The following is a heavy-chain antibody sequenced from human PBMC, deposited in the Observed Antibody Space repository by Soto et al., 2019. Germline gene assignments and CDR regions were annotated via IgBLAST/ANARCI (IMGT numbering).Heavy chain of an antibody. CDR2: ISDDGRST. CDR3: VKLAEYGVDEG. CDR1: GLTFSMYS. D-gene: IGHD4-17*01. Sequence: GGSLRLSCSASGLTFSMYSMHWIRQAPGKGLEYVSAISDDGRSTYYADSVKGRYTISRDNSNNAVFLQMSSLRPDDTAVYYCVKLAEYGVDEGWGLGTLVTVSS. J-gene: IGHJ4*02. V-gene: IGHV3-64D*06.